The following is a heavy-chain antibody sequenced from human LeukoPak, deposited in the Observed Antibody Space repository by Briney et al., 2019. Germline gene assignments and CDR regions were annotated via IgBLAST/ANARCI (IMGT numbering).Heavy chain of an antibody. Sequence: GGSLRLSCAASGFTFSSYWMHWVRQAPGKGLVWVSRINGDGSSTAYADSVKGRFTISRDNAKNSLYLQMNSLRAEDTAVYYCARDIVVVPLVMGWFNPWGQGTLVTVSS. CDR1: GFTFSSYW. CDR2: INGDGSST. J-gene: IGHJ5*02. V-gene: IGHV3-74*01. D-gene: IGHD2-2*01. CDR3: ARDIVVVPLVMGWFNP.